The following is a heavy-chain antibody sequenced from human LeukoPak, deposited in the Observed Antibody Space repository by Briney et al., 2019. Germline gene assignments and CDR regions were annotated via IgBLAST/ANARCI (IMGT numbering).Heavy chain of an antibody. V-gene: IGHV3-7*01. J-gene: IGHJ4*02. D-gene: IGHD6-19*01. CDR3: AYSSGWYYFDY. CDR2: IKEDGSEK. CDR1: GFTSSSYW. Sequence: GGSLRLSRAASGFTSSSYWMRWVRQAPGKGLERVANIKEDGSEKYYVDSVEGRVTISRDNAKISLYLQMNSLRAEDTAVYYCAYSSGWYYFDYWGQGTLVTVSS.